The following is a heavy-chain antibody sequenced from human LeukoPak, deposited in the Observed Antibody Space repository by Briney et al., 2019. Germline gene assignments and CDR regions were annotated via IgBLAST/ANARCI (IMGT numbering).Heavy chain of an antibody. J-gene: IGHJ6*02. V-gene: IGHV1-69*13. Sequence: ASVKVSCKASGGTFSSYAISWVRQAPGQGLEWMGGIIPIFGTANYAQKFQGRVTITADESTSTAYMELSSLRSEDTAVYYCARTLGYSSSWWPPYYYYGMDVWGQGTTVTVSS. CDR1: GGTFSSYA. D-gene: IGHD6-13*01. CDR3: ARTLGYSSSWWPPYYYYGMDV. CDR2: IIPIFGTA.